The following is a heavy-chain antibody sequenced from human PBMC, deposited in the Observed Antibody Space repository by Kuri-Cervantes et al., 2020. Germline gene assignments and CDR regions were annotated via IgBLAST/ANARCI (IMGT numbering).Heavy chain of an antibody. J-gene: IGHJ4*02. Sequence: SGPTLVKPTQTLTLTCTFSGFSLAASGVGVGWIRQSPGKALEWLAIIYWDDDKRYSPSLRSRLTITKDTSKNLVVLIMTDVDPVDTGTYFCAHRAHAYAYLPYWGQGTLVTVSS. CDR3: AHRAHAYAYLPY. D-gene: IGHD3-16*01. CDR1: GFSLAASGVG. CDR2: IYWDDDK. V-gene: IGHV2-5*02.